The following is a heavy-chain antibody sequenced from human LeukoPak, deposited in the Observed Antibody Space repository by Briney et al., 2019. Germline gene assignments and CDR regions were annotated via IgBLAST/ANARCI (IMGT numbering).Heavy chain of an antibody. CDR3: ARRDGGAAFDI. J-gene: IGHJ3*02. D-gene: IGHD4-23*01. CDR1: GGFISTYY. Sequence: SETLSLTCTVSGGFISTYYWSWVRQPPGKGLEWIGYIYYSGSTDSNPSLKSRVTISVDTSKNQFSLKLSSVTSADTAVYYCARRDGGAAFDIWGQGTMVTVSS. V-gene: IGHV4-59*08. CDR2: IYYSGST.